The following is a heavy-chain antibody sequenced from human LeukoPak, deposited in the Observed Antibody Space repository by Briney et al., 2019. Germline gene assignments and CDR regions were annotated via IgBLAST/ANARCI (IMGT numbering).Heavy chain of an antibody. CDR1: GGALSSDS. J-gene: IGHJ3*01. V-gene: IGHV3-48*02. CDR3: ARGRDYALDV. Sequence: GESLKISCAVSGGALSSDSMNWVRRSPGKGLEWIAHSSIHNGDVNYADSVKGRFTISRDNTKNSLYLQLESLRDEDTGVYYCARGRDYALDVWGQGTMVTVSS. CDR2: SSIHNGDV. D-gene: IGHD3-10*01.